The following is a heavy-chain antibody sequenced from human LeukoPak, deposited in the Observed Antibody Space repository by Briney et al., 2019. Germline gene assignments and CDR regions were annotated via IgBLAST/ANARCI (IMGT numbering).Heavy chain of an antibody. CDR2: ISAYNGNT. CDR1: GYNFFDSG. V-gene: IGHV1-18*01. D-gene: IGHD2-2*01. J-gene: IGHJ5*02. Sequence: GASVKVSCKTSGYNFFDSGVSWVRQAPGQGPEWMGWISAYNGNTDSPQRFQGRITMTTDTSTSTAYLVVGGLRYDDTAVYYCARDRAGPAALLRHYHHWGQGTLVTVSS. CDR3: ARDRAGPAALLRHYHH.